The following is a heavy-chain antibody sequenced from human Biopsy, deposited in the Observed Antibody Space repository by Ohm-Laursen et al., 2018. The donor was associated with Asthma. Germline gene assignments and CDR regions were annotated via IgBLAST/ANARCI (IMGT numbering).Heavy chain of an antibody. D-gene: IGHD3-10*01. CDR1: GYTFNSAG. CDR2: ISVYNGNT. Sequence: ASAKVSCKTSGYTFNSAGITWLRQAPGQGLEWMGWISVYNGNTKVAQKLQDRVTMITDTSTSTAYMELRSLRSDDTAVYFCARAVDYSHYYGIDVWGQGTTVTVSP. CDR3: ARAVDYSHYYGIDV. J-gene: IGHJ6*01. V-gene: IGHV1-18*01.